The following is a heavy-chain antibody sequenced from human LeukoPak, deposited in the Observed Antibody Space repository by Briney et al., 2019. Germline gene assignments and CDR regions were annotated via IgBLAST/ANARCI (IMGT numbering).Heavy chain of an antibody. V-gene: IGHV3-64*01. CDR2: ISSNGGST. Sequence: GGSLRLSCAASGFTFSSYAMHWVRQAPGKGLEYVSAISSNGGSTYYANSVKGRFTISRDNSKNTLYLQMGSLRAEDMAVYYCATAARYDAFDIWGQGTMVTVSS. D-gene: IGHD6-6*01. J-gene: IGHJ3*02. CDR3: ATAARYDAFDI. CDR1: GFTFSSYA.